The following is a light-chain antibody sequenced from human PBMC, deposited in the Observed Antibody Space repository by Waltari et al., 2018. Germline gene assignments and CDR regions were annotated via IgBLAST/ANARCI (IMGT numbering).Light chain of an antibody. J-gene: IGKJ4*01. CDR3: QQYYGVPLT. Sequence: EIVLTQSPATLSLSPGERATLSCSASQSVNNYLAWFQQKPGQAPRLLIDDTSNRATGIPARFSGSGSGTDFTLTISSLEPEDFVVYYCQQYYGVPLTFGGGTKVEIK. CDR2: DTS. V-gene: IGKV3-11*01. CDR1: QSVNNY.